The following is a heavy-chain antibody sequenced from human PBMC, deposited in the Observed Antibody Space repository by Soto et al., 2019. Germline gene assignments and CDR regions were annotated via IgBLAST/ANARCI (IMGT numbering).Heavy chain of an antibody. V-gene: IGHV3-48*01. J-gene: IGHJ4*02. Sequence: GGSLRLSCAASGFSFHIYCMKWVLQAPWKGLEWVSYIMPGSSHIFYADSVKGRFTISGDNAEHSLYLQMNSLSAEDTAVYYFASREDPYDISTGYSYCGEGTLVT. D-gene: IGHD3-9*01. CDR2: IMPGSSHI. CDR1: GFSFHIYC. CDR3: ASREDPYDISTGYSY.